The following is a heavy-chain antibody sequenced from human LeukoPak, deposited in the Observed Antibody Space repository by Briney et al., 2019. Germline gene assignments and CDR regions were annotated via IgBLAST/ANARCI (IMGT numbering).Heavy chain of an antibody. CDR1: GYTFTNYA. Sequence: GASVKVSCKASGYTFTNYAMNWVRQAPGQGLEWMGRIIPNSGGTNYAQKFQGRVTMTRDTSISTAYMELSRLRSDDTAVYYCARGAEVVLRFLEWPCGYWGQGTLVTVSS. CDR2: IIPNSGGT. D-gene: IGHD3-3*01. V-gene: IGHV1-2*02. J-gene: IGHJ4*02. CDR3: ARGAEVVLRFLEWPCGY.